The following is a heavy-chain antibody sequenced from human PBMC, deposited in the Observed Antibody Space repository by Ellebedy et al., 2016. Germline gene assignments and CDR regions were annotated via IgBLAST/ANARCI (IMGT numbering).Heavy chain of an antibody. J-gene: IGHJ4*02. Sequence: GESLKISXAASGFTFDDYAMHWVRQAPGKELVWLSRISNDGSGTTYADSVRGRFTISRDNAKNTLYLQMNSLRAEDTAVYFCARDRGGRGPSTVDYWGQGTLVIVSS. CDR3: ARDRGGRGPSTVDY. D-gene: IGHD2-15*01. V-gene: IGHV3-74*01. CDR2: ISNDGSGT. CDR1: GFTFDDYA.